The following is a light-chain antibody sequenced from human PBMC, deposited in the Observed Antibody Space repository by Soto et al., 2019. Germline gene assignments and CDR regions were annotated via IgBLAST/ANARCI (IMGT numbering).Light chain of an antibody. V-gene: IGKV1-5*01. CDR2: ETS. CDR3: QQYTTYPT. J-gene: IGKJ4*01. CDR1: ENITNW. Sequence: DIQMTQSPSSLSASVGDRITITCRASENITNWLAWYQQKSGRPPKLLMYETSTLQSGVPLTFSGSGSGTEFTLTISSLQPDDFATYFCQQYTTYPTFGGGTKVDIK.